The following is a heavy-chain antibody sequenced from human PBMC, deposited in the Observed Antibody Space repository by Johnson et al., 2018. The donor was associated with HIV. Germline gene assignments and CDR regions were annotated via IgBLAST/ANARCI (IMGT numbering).Heavy chain of an antibody. D-gene: IGHD6-6*01. CDR1: GFTFSRYW. J-gene: IGHJ3*02. V-gene: IGHV3-7*05. Sequence: VYLVESGGGLVQPGKSLRLSCAASGFTFSRYWMNWVRQAPGKGLEWVANINQDGSEKYYVDSVKGRFTISRDNAKNSLYLQMNSLRVEDTGVYYCARGASSSNSFDIWGQGTMVTVSS. CDR2: INQDGSEK. CDR3: ARGASSSNSFDI.